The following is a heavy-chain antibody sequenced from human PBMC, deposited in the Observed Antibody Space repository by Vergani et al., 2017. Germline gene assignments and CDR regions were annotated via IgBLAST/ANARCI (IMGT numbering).Heavy chain of an antibody. V-gene: IGHV1-69*01. CDR3: ARDRIAAAGYNWFDP. CDR2: IIPIFGTA. Sequence: QVQLVQSGAEVKKPGSSVKVSCKASGGTFSSYAISWVRQAPGQGLEWMGGIIPIFGTANYAQKFQGRVTITADESTSTAYMELSGLRSEDTAVYYCARDRIAAAGYNWFDPWGQGTLVTVSS. D-gene: IGHD6-13*01. CDR1: GGTFSSYA. J-gene: IGHJ5*02.